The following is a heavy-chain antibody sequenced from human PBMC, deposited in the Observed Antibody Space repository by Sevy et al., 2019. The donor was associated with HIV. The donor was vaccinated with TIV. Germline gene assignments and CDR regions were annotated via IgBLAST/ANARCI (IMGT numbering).Heavy chain of an antibody. J-gene: IGHJ4*02. CDR1: GFTFSSYA. D-gene: IGHD3-22*01. Sequence: GGSLRLSCAASGFTFSSYAMSWVRQAPGKGLERVSGISGSGGRTYYADSVKGRFTISRDNSKNTLYLQMKSLRAEDTAVYYCANLGTSYYESSSYYYQAPFDYWGQGTLVTVSS. V-gene: IGHV3-23*01. CDR3: ANLGTSYYESSSYYYQAPFDY. CDR2: ISGSGGRT.